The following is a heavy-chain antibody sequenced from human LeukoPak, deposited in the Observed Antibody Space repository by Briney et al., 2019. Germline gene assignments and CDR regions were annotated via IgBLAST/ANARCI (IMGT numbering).Heavy chain of an antibody. D-gene: IGHD3-22*01. V-gene: IGHV4-39*01. Sequence: SETLSLTCTVSGGSISSSTHYWGWIPQSPGKGLEWIGSMYNSGSISYNPSLRSRVTITVDTSKNQFFLNFNSVTAADTALYFFARTETSGYFDIWGQGRMVTVSS. CDR2: MYNSGSI. J-gene: IGHJ3*02. CDR1: GGSISSSTHY. CDR3: ARTETSGYFDI.